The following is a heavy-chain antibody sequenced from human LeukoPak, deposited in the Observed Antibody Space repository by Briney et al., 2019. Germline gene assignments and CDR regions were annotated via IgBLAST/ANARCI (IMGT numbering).Heavy chain of an antibody. V-gene: IGHV3-33*01. CDR2: IWYDGSNK. J-gene: IGHJ6*02. Sequence: GGSLRLSCAASGFTFSSYGMHWVRQAPGKGLEWVAVIWYDGSNKYYADSVKGRFTISRDNSKNTLYLQMNSLRAEDTAVYYCARDHYGDYALYYYYYGMDVWGQGTTVTVSS. CDR3: ARDHYGDYALYYYYYGMDV. CDR1: GFTFSSYG. D-gene: IGHD4-17*01.